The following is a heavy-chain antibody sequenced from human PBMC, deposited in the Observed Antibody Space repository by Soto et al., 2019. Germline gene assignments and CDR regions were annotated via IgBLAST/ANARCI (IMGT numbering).Heavy chain of an antibody. CDR1: GGSISSGDYY. J-gene: IGHJ5*02. Sequence: QVQLQESGPGLVKPSQTLSLTCTVSGGSISSGDYYWSWIRQPPGKGLEWIGYIYYSGSTYYNPSLKFRVTISVDTSNNQFSLKLSSVTAADTAVYYCARAPTWTNNWFDPWGQGTLVTVSS. D-gene: IGHD3-3*01. CDR3: ARAPTWTNNWFDP. CDR2: IYYSGST. V-gene: IGHV4-30-4*01.